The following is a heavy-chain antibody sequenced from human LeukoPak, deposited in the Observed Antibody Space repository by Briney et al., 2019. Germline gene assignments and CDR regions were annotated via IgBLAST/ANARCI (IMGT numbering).Heavy chain of an antibody. J-gene: IGHJ4*02. CDR2: IYFSGGT. CDR1: GDSISSSNCY. CDR3: ARQTGSGLFSLP. V-gene: IGHV4-39*01. D-gene: IGHD3-10*01. Sequence: SETLSLTCTVSGDSISSSNCYWGWIRQPPGKGLGWIGSIYFSGGTYYNASLKSRVTISVDTPKNQFSLKLSSVTAADTAVYYCARQTGSGLFSLPGGQGTLVTVSS.